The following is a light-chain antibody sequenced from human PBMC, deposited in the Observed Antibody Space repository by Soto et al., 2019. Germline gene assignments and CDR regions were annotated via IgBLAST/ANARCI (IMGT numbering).Light chain of an antibody. CDR2: DVN. Sequence: QSVLTQPASVSGSPGQSITISCTGTSSDVGGYNYVSWYQQHPGKAPKLMIYDVNNRPSGVSNRFSGSKSGNTASLIISGLQAEDEADYYCSSYTSSNTLYVFGTGTKLTVL. J-gene: IGLJ1*01. CDR3: SSYTSSNTLYV. V-gene: IGLV2-14*03. CDR1: SSDVGGYNY.